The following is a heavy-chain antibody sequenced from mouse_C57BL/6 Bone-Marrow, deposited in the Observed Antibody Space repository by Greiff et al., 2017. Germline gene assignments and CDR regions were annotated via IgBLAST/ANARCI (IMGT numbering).Heavy chain of an antibody. CDR3: ARAYYSNRFRAWFAY. CDR2: ISDGGSYT. J-gene: IGHJ3*01. CDR1: GFTFSSYA. V-gene: IGHV5-4*03. D-gene: IGHD2-5*01. Sequence: EVKLVESGGGLVKPGGSLKLSCAASGFTFSSYAMSWVRQTPEKRLEWVATISDGGSYTYYPDNVKGRFTISRDNAKNNLYLQMSHLKSEDTAMYYCARAYYSNRFRAWFAYWGQGTLVTVSA.